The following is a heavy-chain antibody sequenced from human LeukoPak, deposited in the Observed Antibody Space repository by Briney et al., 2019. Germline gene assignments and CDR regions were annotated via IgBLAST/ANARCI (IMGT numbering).Heavy chain of an antibody. CDR1: GYTFTGYY. CDR3: ARGVVRGHNWFDP. CDR2: INPNSGGT. D-gene: IGHD3-10*01. Sequence: ASVTVSCKASGYTFTGYYMHWMRQAPGQGLEWMGWINPNSGGTNYAQKFQGRVTMTRDTSISTAYMELSRLRSDDTAVYYCARGVVRGHNWFDPWGQGTLVTASS. J-gene: IGHJ5*02. V-gene: IGHV1-2*02.